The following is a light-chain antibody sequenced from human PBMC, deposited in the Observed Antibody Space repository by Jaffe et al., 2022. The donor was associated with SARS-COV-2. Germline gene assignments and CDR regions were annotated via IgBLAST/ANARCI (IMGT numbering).Light chain of an antibody. J-gene: IGLJ1*01. V-gene: IGLV2-14*03. CDR1: SSDIGGYNY. CDR3: SSYTTSITLV. Sequence: SALTQPASVSGSPGQSITISCTGTSSDIGGYNYVSWYQQHPDKAPKLMIYDVSNRPSGVSNRFSGSKSGNTASLTISGLQAEDEADYYCSSYTTSITLVFGTGTKVTVL. CDR2: DVS.